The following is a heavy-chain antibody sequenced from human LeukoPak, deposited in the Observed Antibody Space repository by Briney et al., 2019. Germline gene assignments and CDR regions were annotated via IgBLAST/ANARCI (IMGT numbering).Heavy chain of an antibody. CDR3: ASGRSYYYDSSGYYL. D-gene: IGHD3-22*01. CDR2: INSDGSST. CDR1: GFTFSSYW. J-gene: IGHJ5*02. V-gene: IGHV3-74*01. Sequence: GGSLRLSCAASGFTFSSYWMHWVRQAPGKGLVWVSRINSDGSSTSYADSVKGRFTISRDNAKNTLYLQMNSLRAEDTAVYYCASGRSYYYDSSGYYLWGQGTLVTVSS.